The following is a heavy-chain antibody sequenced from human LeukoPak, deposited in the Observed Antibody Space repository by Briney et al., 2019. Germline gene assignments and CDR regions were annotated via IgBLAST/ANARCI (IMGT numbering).Heavy chain of an antibody. J-gene: IGHJ6*03. CDR3: ARQHDSYYYYYIDV. Sequence: SETLSLTCAVSGYSISNGYYWVWIRQPPGRGLEWIGSLYHSDSAYYSTSLRSRVSMSVDTSKNQFSLTLSFVTAADTAVYYCARQHDSYYYYYIDVWGSGTTATVSS. CDR2: LYHSDSA. CDR1: GYSISNGYY. V-gene: IGHV4-38-2*01.